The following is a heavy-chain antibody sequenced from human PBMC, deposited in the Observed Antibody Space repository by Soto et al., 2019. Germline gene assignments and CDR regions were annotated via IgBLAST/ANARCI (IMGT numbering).Heavy chain of an antibody. CDR1: GGSITTGGYY. CDR2: RYYSEST. V-gene: IGHV4-31*03. Sequence: PSLTCTVSGGSITTGGYYWSWIRQLPGKGLEWIGHRYYSESTYYNPSLKSRVSISLDTSKNQFSLKLSFVTAADTAMYYCARTKCSGGSCYSWSLDYWGQGTPVTVSS. J-gene: IGHJ4*02. CDR3: ARTKCSGGSCYSWSLDY. D-gene: IGHD2-15*01.